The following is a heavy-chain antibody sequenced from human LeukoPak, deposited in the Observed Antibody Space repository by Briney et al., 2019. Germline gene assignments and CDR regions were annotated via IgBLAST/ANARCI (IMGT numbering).Heavy chain of an antibody. V-gene: IGHV1-18*01. CDR1: GYTFTSYG. CDR3: ARDIGIAAAPDWFDP. D-gene: IGHD6-13*01. Sequence: ASVKVPCKASGYTFTSYGISWVRQAPGQGLEWMGWISAYNGNTNYAQKLQGRVTMTTDTSTSTAYMELRSLRSDDTAVYYCARDIGIAAAPDWFDPWGQGTLVTVSS. J-gene: IGHJ5*02. CDR2: ISAYNGNT.